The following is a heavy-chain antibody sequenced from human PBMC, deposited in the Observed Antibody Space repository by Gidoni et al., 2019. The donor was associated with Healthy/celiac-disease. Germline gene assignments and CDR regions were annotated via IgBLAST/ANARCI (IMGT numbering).Heavy chain of an antibody. CDR3: ARMGYDSSGYYSTKYYYYGMDV. V-gene: IGHV4-39*01. D-gene: IGHD3-22*01. Sequence: QLQLQESGPGPVKPSAPLSLTSTVSGGSIRSSSYYWGWCRQLPRKGLEWIGSIYYSGSTYYNPSLKSRVTISVDTSKNQFTLKLSSVTAADTAVYYCARMGYDSSGYYSTKYYYYGMDVWGQGTTVTVSS. CDR2: IYYSGST. J-gene: IGHJ6*02. CDR1: GGSIRSSSYY.